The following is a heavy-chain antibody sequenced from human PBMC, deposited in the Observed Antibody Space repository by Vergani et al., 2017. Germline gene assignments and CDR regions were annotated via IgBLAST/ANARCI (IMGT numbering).Heavy chain of an antibody. Sequence: QVQLQQWGAGVVKPSGTLSLTCAVFGESFSSFYLSWIRQPPGKGLEWIGEINNDGHTNYNPSLESRVTVSRDTAKNQFSLNLMSVTAADTAVYYCATIGYRRWGYYFDYWGQGILVTVSS. CDR1: GESFSSFY. D-gene: IGHD2-2*02. V-gene: IGHV4-34*02. CDR3: ATIGYRRWGYYFDY. CDR2: INNDGHT. J-gene: IGHJ4*02.